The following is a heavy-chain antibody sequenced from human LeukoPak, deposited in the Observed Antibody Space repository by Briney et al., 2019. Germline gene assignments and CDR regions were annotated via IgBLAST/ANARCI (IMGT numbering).Heavy chain of an antibody. D-gene: IGHD3-10*01. V-gene: IGHV3-7*01. CDR3: ARGAGVFDY. CDR2: MKQDGREK. Sequence: PGGSLRLSCAASGFTFSSYWMSWVRQAQGKGLEWVANMKQDGREKYYVDSVKGRFTISRDNAKNSLYLQMNSLRAEDTAVYYCARGAGVFDYWGQGTLVTVSS. CDR1: GFTFSSYW. J-gene: IGHJ4*02.